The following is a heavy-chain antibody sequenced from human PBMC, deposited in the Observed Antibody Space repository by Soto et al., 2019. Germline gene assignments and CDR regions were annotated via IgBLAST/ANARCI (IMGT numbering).Heavy chain of an antibody. CDR2: IYYSGST. Sequence: QVPLQESGPGLVTPSETLSLTCTVSGGSVSSGSYYWSWIRQPPGKGLEWIGYIYYSGSTNYNPPLKSRVTISVNTSKNHFSLKLSCVTAADPAVYYCAREASSWYNGIYYWGQGTLVTVSS. CDR1: GGSVSSGSYY. CDR3: AREASSWYNGIYY. J-gene: IGHJ4*02. D-gene: IGHD6-13*01. V-gene: IGHV4-61*03.